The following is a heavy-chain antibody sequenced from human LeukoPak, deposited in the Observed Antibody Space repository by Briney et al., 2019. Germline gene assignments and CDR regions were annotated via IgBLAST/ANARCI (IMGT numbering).Heavy chain of an antibody. D-gene: IGHD7-27*01. Sequence: GGSLRLSCAASGLTFSSYTMSWVRQAPGKGLEWVSTITTSDGNAYYADSVKGRFTVSRDNSKNTLFLQMNSLRAEDTAVYYCAKDGGLWVSAHWGDSWGRGTLVTVSS. J-gene: IGHJ4*02. CDR1: GLTFSSYT. V-gene: IGHV3-23*01. CDR3: AKDGGLWVSAHWGDS. CDR2: ITTSDGNA.